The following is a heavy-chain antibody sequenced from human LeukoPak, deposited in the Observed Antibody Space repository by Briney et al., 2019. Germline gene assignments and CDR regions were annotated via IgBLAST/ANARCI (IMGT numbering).Heavy chain of an antibody. CDR3: ARGVNYYDSSGYSVDAFDI. V-gene: IGHV1-2*02. CDR1: GYTFTGYY. J-gene: IGHJ3*02. Sequence: ASVKVSCKASGYTFTGYYMHWVRQAPGQGLEWMGWINPNSGGTNYAQKFQGRVTMTRDTSISTAYMELSRLRSDDTAVYYCARGVNYYDSSGYSVDAFDIWGQGTMVTVSS. CDR2: INPNSGGT. D-gene: IGHD3-22*01.